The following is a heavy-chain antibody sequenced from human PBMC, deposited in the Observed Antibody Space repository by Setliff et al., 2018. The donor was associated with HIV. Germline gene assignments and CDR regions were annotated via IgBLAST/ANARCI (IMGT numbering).Heavy chain of an antibody. CDR3: ARGGPSVPCTSVSCPPYYYMDV. D-gene: IGHD2-2*01. Sequence: SETLSLTCTVSGGSISRGSYYWSWIRQPAGKGLEWIGRISTSGNTNYNPSLKNRLTMSLDTSKQQFSLRLSSVTAADTAIYYCARGGPSVPCTSVSCPPYYYMDVWGKGATVTVSS. J-gene: IGHJ6*03. V-gene: IGHV4-61*02. CDR2: ISTSGNT. CDR1: GGSISRGSYY.